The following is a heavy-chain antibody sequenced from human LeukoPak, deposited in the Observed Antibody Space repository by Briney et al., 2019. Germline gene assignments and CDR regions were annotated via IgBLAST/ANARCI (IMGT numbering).Heavy chain of an antibody. CDR2: IYRGDSDT. V-gene: IGHV5-51*01. CDR3: ATLGDFWSGLYYFDY. Sequence: PGESLQISCKGSGYSFTSYWIGWVRQMPGKGLEWMGIIYRGDSDTRYSPSFQGQVTISADKSISTAYLQWRSLKASDTAMYYCATLGDFWSGLYYFDYWGQGTLVTVSS. D-gene: IGHD3-3*01. J-gene: IGHJ4*02. CDR1: GYSFTSYW.